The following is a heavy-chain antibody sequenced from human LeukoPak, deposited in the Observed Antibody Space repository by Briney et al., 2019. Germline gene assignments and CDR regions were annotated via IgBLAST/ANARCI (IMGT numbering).Heavy chain of an antibody. D-gene: IGHD3-10*02. Sequence: QSGGSLRLSCAASGFSLSSYAMFWVRQAPGKGLEWVTIVSYDGSNTYYADSVKGRFTISRDNSKNKLYLQMNSLRAEDTAVYYCAELGITMIGGVWGKGTTVTISS. V-gene: IGHV3-30*04. CDR1: GFSLSSYA. CDR2: VSYDGSNT. J-gene: IGHJ6*04. CDR3: AELGITMIGGV.